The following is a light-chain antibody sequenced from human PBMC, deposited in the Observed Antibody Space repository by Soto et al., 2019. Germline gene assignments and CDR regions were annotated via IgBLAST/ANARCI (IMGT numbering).Light chain of an antibody. CDR1: QSLGGTN. CDR3: HQYGGSQYT. Sequence: DIVLTQSPDTMSLSPGERATLSCWASQSLGGTNFAWYQLRPGQTPRLLIYGASNRATGIPDRFSGSGSGTDFTLTISHVGPEDVAVYYCHQYGGSQYTFGGGTKLEI. V-gene: IGKV3-20*01. J-gene: IGKJ2*01. CDR2: GAS.